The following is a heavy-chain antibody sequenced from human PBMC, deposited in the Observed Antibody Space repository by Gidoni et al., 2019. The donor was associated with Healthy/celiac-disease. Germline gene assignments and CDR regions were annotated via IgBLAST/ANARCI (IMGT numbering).Heavy chain of an antibody. D-gene: IGHD6-13*01. V-gene: IGHV3-15*01. Sequence: EVQLVESGGGLVKPGGSLSLACAACGLTFSNAWSSWVRQAPGKGREWVGRIKSQTDRGTTDYAEPGKGRFTISRDDSKSTLYLQMNSLKTEDTAVYYCTTAFPIAAADPEYYYYYGMDVWGQGTTVTVSS. CDR1: GLTFSNAW. CDR3: TTAFPIAAADPEYYYYYGMDV. J-gene: IGHJ6*02. CDR2: IKSQTDRGTT.